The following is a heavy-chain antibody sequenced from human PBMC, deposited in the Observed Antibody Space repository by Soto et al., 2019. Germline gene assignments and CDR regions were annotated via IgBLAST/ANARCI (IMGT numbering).Heavy chain of an antibody. V-gene: IGHV1-69*06. D-gene: IGHD3-10*01. CDR2: IIPIFGTA. CDR3: ARGGGSYYYYYYYGMDV. J-gene: IGHJ6*02. CDR1: GGTFSSYA. Sequence: GASVKVSCKASGGTFSSYAISWVRQAPGQGLEWMGGIIPIFGTANYAQKFQGRVTITADKSTSTAYMELSSLRSEDTAVYYCARGGGSYYYYYYYGMDVWGQGTTVTVSS.